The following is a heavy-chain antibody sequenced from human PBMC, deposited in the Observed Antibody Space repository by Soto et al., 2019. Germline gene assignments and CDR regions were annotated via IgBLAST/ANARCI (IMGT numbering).Heavy chain of an antibody. CDR2: IYYSGST. V-gene: IGHV4-31*03. Sequence: QVQLQESGPGLVKPSQTLSLTCTVSGGSISSGGYYWSWIRQHPGKGLEWIGYIYYSGSTYYNPSLKSRVTISVETSKNQFSLKLSSVTAADTAVYYCARTSSDSSGTAADPWGQGTLVTVSS. CDR3: ARTSSDSSGTAADP. D-gene: IGHD3-22*01. CDR1: GGSISSGGYY. J-gene: IGHJ5*02.